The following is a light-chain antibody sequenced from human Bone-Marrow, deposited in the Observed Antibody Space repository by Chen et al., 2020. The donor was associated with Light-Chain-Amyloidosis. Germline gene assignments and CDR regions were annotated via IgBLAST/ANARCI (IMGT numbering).Light chain of an antibody. J-gene: IGLJ2*01. Sequence: SYELTQPPSVSVSPGQTARITCSGDDLPTKYAYWYQQKPGQAPVLVIHRDTERPSGISERFSGSRSGTTATLTIRGVQAEDEADYHCEAADRSGTYEVICGGGTKLTVL. CDR2: RDT. CDR1: DLPTKY. CDR3: EAADRSGTYEVI. V-gene: IGLV3-25*03.